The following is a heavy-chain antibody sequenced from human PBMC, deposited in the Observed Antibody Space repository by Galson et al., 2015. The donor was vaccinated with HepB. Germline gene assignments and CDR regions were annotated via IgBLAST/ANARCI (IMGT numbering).Heavy chain of an antibody. J-gene: IGHJ4*02. D-gene: IGHD6-13*01. CDR2: IIPILGIA. CDR1: GGTFSSYT. V-gene: IGHV1-69*02. CDR3: ARNTPGIAAAGQFDY. Sequence: SVKVSCKASGGTFSSYTISWVRQAPGQGLEWMGRIIPILGIANYAQKFQGRVTITADKSTSTAYMELSSLRSEDTAVYYCARNTPGIAAAGQFDYWGQGTLVTVSS.